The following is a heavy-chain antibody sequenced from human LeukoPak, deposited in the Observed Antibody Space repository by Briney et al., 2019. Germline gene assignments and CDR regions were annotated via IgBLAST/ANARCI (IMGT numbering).Heavy chain of an antibody. D-gene: IGHD2-2*02. CDR3: ARGPDCSSTSCYRAGGY. Sequence: GGSLRLSCAASGFTFSSYWMSWVRQAPGKGLEWVANINQDGSQKYYVDSVEGRFTISRDNAKNSLYLQMNSLRAEDTAVYYCARGPDCSSTSCYRAGGYWGQGTLVTVSS. V-gene: IGHV3-7*01. CDR1: GFTFSSYW. J-gene: IGHJ4*02. CDR2: INQDGSQK.